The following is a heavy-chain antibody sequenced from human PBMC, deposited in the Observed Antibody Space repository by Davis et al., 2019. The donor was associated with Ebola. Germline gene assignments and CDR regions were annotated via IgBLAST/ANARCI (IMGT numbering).Heavy chain of an antibody. V-gene: IGHV4-39*07. Sequence: SETLSLTCTVSGGSISSSSYYWGWIRQPPGKGLEWIGSIYYSGSTYYNPSLKSRVTIPVDTSKNQFSLKLSSVTAADTAVYYCARAVGSSTSWFDPWGQGTLVTVSS. D-gene: IGHD2-2*01. CDR1: GGSISSSSYY. J-gene: IGHJ5*02. CDR3: ARAVGSSTSWFDP. CDR2: IYYSGST.